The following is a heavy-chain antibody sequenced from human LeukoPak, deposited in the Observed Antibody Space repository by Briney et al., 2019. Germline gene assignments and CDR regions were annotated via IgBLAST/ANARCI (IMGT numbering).Heavy chain of an antibody. CDR3: ARNYYDSSGYYGDAFDI. V-gene: IGHV1-46*01. CDR1: GYTFTSYY. CDR2: INPSGGST. D-gene: IGHD3-22*01. J-gene: IGHJ3*02. Sequence: GASVKVSCKASGYTFTSYYMHWVRQAPGQGLEWMGIINPSGGSTSYAQKFQGRVTITRNTSISTAYMELSSLRSEDTAVYYCARNYYDSSGYYGDAFDIWGQGTMVTVSS.